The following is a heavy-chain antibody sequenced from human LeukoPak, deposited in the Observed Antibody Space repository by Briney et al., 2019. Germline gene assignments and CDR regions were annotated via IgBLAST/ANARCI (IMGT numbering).Heavy chain of an antibody. D-gene: IGHD1-26*01. J-gene: IGHJ4*02. V-gene: IGHV5-51*01. CDR1: GYSFPTYW. CDR3: AAHRMWSPAGAY. CDR2: IYPGDSDT. Sequence: GESLKISCKGSGYSFPTYWIGWVRQMPGKGLECMGIIYPGDSDTRYSPSFQGQVTISADKSISTANLQWSSLKASATAMYYCAAHRMWSPAGAYWGQGTLVTVSS.